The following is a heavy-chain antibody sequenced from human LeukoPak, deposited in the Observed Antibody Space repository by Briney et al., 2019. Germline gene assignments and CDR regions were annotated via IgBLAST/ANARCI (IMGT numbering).Heavy chain of an antibody. J-gene: IGHJ6*02. V-gene: IGHV3-23*01. Sequence: PGGSLRLSCAASGFTFSSYAMSWVRQAPGKGLEWVSAISGSGGSTYYADSVKGRFTISRDNSKNTLHLQMNSLRAEDTAVYYCAKHGREWYYYYGMDVWGQGTTVTVSS. CDR3: AKHGREWYYYYGMDV. D-gene: IGHD3-3*01. CDR1: GFTFSSYA. CDR2: ISGSGGST.